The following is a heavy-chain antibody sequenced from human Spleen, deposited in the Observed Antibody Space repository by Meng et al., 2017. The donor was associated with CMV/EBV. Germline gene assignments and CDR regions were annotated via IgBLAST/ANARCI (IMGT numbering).Heavy chain of an antibody. CDR1: GGSINGYY. V-gene: IGHV4-59*13. Sequence: GSLRLSCTVSGGSINGYYWNWIRQPPGKGLEWIGYSNHSGNSKYNPTLKSRAIISLGTSKNHLSLKLRSVTAADTAVYFCARVRGSRRAGGGGSLIDAIVDKVATKGYHFDYWGQGTLVTVSS. CDR2: SNHSGNS. J-gene: IGHJ4*02. D-gene: IGHD5-12*01. CDR3: ARVRGSRRAGGGGSLIDAIVDKVATKGYHFDY.